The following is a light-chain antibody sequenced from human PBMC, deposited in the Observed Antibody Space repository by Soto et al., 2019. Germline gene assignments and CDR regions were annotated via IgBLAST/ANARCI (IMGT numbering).Light chain of an antibody. Sequence: DIPMTQSPSTLSASVGDRVTITCRASQSIRSWLAWYQQKPGKAPKLLIYKASSLESGVPSRFSGSGSGTECTLTISSLQPDDFATYYFQQYNSYPRTFGQGTKVEIK. J-gene: IGKJ1*01. V-gene: IGKV1-5*03. CDR2: KAS. CDR1: QSIRSW. CDR3: QQYNSYPRT.